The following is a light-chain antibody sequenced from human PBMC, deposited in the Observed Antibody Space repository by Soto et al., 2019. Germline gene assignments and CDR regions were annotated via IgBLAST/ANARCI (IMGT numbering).Light chain of an antibody. J-gene: IGLJ2*01. CDR1: SSDVGGYNY. CDR3: SSYAGSNIMV. V-gene: IGLV2-8*01. CDR2: EVN. Sequence: QSALTQPPSASGSPGQSVTISCTGTSSDVGGYNYVSWYQQHPGKAPKVLIYEVNKRPSGVPNRFSGSKSGNTASLTVSGRQPEDEADYYCSSYAGSNIMVFGGGTKLTVL.